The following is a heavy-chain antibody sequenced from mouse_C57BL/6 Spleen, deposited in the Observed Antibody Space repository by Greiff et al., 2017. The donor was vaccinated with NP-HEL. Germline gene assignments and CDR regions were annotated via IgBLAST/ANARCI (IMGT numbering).Heavy chain of an antibody. V-gene: IGHV5-12*01. CDR3: ARHGGYGSSSWFAY. CDR1: GFTFSDYY. Sequence: EVKLMESGGGLVQPGGSLKLSCAASGFTFSDYYMYWVRQTPEKRLEWVAYISNGGGSTYYPDTVKGRFTISRDNAKNTLYLQMSRLKSEDTAMYYCARHGGYGSSSWFAYWGQGTLVTVSA. J-gene: IGHJ3*01. CDR2: ISNGGGST. D-gene: IGHD1-1*01.